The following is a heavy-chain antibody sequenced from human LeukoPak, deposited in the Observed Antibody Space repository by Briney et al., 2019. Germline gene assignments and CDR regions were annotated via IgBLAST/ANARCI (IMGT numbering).Heavy chain of an antibody. V-gene: IGHV3-23*01. Sequence: GALRLSCAASGFTFSSYAMSWVRQAPGKGLEWVSAISGSGGSTYYADSVKGRFTISRDNSKNTLYLQMGSLRAEDMAVYYCAREWVEYSNTWSHFDYWGPGTLVTVSS. J-gene: IGHJ4*02. CDR3: AREWVEYSNTWSHFDY. CDR1: GFTFSSYA. D-gene: IGHD6-13*01. CDR2: ISGSGGST.